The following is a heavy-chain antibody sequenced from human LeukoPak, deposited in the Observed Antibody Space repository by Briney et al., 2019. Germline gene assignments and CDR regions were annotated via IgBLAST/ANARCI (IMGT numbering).Heavy chain of an antibody. D-gene: IGHD4-11*01. CDR2: IRNSSSTI. CDR1: GFTFSSYS. J-gene: IGHJ6*02. V-gene: IGHV3-48*01. Sequence: PGGSLRLSCAASGFTFSSYSMNWVRQAPGKGLEWVSYIRNSSSTIYYADSVKGRFTISRDNAKNSLYLQMNSLRAEDTAVYYCAKATVATRDYYYGMDVWGQGTTVTVSS. CDR3: AKATVATRDYYYGMDV.